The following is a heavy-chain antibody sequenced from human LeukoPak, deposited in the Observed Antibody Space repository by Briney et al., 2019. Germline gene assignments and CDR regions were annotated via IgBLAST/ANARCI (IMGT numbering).Heavy chain of an antibody. V-gene: IGHV3-23*01. Sequence: GGSLRLSCAASGFTFSSYAMSWVRQAPGKGLEWVSAISGSGGSTYYADSVKGRFTISRDNSKNTLYLQMNSLRAEDMALYYCAKDKGSGSYMVGYYFDYWGQGTLVTVSS. CDR3: AKDKGSGSYMVGYYFDY. J-gene: IGHJ4*02. D-gene: IGHD3-10*01. CDR1: GFTFSSYA. CDR2: ISGSGGST.